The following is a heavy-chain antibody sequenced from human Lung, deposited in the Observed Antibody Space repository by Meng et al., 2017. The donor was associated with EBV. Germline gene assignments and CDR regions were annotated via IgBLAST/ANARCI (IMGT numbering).Heavy chain of an antibody. V-gene: IGHV3-21*01. CDR3: ARVRGGYDDY. Sequence: EVHLVESGGGLVKPGGSLRLSCAASGFTFSSYDMNWVRQAPGKGLEWVSSISGSSSYIYYADSVKGRFTISRDNAKNSLYLQMNSLRAEDTAVYYCARVRGGYDDYWGQGTLVTVSS. D-gene: IGHD5-12*01. CDR2: ISGSSSYI. J-gene: IGHJ4*02. CDR1: GFTFSSYD.